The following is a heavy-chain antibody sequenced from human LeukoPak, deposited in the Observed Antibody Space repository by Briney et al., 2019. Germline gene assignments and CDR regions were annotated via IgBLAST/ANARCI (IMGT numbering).Heavy chain of an antibody. Sequence: GGSLRLSCAASTFTLGRYWMTWVRQAPGRGLEWVANIDQDGSGKYYGDSVKGRFSISRDNAENSLFLQMKNLRVDDSAVYYCARGGSGSSKYWVFWGQGTLVTVPS. CDR1: TFTLGRYW. J-gene: IGHJ4*02. CDR2: IDQDGSGK. D-gene: IGHD2-8*02. CDR3: ARGGSGSSKYWVF. V-gene: IGHV3-7*01.